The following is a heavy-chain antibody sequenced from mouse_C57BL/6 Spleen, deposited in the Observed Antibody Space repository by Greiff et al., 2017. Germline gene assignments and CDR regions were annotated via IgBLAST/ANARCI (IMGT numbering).Heavy chain of an antibody. V-gene: IGHV5-16*01. CDR1: GFTFSDYY. CDR2: INYDGSST. J-gene: IGHJ4*01. CDR3: AIDPGYYAMDY. Sequence: EVMLVESEGGLVQPGSSMKLSCTASGFTFSDYYMAWVRQVPEKGLEWVANINYDGSSTYYLDSLKSRFIISRDNAKNILYLQMSSLKSEDTATYYCAIDPGYYAMDYWGQGTSVTVSS.